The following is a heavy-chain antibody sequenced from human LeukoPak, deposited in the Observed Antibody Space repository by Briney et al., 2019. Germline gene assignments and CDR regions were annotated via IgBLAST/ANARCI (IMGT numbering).Heavy chain of an antibody. J-gene: IGHJ4*02. CDR1: GGSISSGDYY. Sequence: SQTLSLTCTVSGGSISSGDYYWGWIRQPPGKGLEWIGSIYYSGSTYYNPSLKSRVTISVDTSKNQFSLKLRSVTAADTALYYCARHYYESSGFYEPPGYWGQGTLVTVSS. CDR3: ARHYYESSGFYEPPGY. V-gene: IGHV4-39*01. D-gene: IGHD3-22*01. CDR2: IYYSGST.